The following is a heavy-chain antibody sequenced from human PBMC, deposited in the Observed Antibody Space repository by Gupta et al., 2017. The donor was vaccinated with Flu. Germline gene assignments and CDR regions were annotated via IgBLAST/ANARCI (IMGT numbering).Heavy chain of an antibody. V-gene: IGHV3-21*01. CDR2: ISGSSTYI. CDR1: GFTFSGYS. Sequence: EVQLVESGGGLVKPGESLRLSCAASGFTFSGYSMNWVRQAPGKGLEWVSSISGSSTYIYYADSVKGRFTIYRDNAKNSLYLQMNSLRAEETAVYYCARESGDGSGSYPGYWGQGSLVTVSS. D-gene: IGHD3-10*01. J-gene: IGHJ4*02. CDR3: ARESGDGSGSYPGY.